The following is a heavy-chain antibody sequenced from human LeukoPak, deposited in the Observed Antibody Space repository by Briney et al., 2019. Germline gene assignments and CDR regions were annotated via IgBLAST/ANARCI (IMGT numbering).Heavy chain of an antibody. J-gene: IGHJ6*04. Sequence: SETLSLTCTVSGGSISSYYWSWIRQPPGKGLEWIGYIYYSGSTNYNPSLKSRVTISVDTSKNQFSLKLSSVTAADTAVYYCARVNFDWLSADNYGMDVWGKGTTVTVSS. CDR3: ARVNFDWLSADNYGMDV. V-gene: IGHV4-59*01. CDR1: GGSISSYY. D-gene: IGHD3-9*01. CDR2: IYYSGST.